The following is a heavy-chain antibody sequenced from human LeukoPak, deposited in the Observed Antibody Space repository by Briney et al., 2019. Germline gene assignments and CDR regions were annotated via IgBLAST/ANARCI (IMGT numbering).Heavy chain of an antibody. CDR2: IYYSGST. CDR1: GGFISSSSSY. J-gene: IGHJ4*02. V-gene: IGHV4-39*01. CDR3: ARRGQWLHHPFVY. D-gene: IGHD6-19*01. Sequence: SETLSLTCTVSGGFISSSSSYWGWIRQPPGKGLEWIGSIYYSGSTYYNPSLKSRVTISVDTSKNQFSLKLSSVTAADTAVYYCARRGQWLHHPFVYWGQGTLVTVSS.